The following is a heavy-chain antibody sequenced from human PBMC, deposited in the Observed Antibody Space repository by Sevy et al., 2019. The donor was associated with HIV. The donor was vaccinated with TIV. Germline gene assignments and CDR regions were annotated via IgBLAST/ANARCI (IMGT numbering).Heavy chain of an antibody. Sequence: ASVKVSCKVSGYTLTKLSIHWVRQAPGKGLEWMENFDPQYGETIYAQRFQGRLTMSEDTSPDTAFMELSSLTSEDTAVYYCAAVGLRYFSGSSSYQGDWFDPWGQGTLVTVSS. CDR3: AAVGLRYFSGSSSYQGDWFDP. V-gene: IGHV1-24*01. J-gene: IGHJ5*02. CDR2: FDPQYGET. CDR1: GYTLTKLS. D-gene: IGHD2-15*01.